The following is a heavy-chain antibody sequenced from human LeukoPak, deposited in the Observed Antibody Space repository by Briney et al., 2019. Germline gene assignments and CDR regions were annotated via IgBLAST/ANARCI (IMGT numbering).Heavy chain of an antibody. J-gene: IGHJ4*02. Sequence: PGGSLRLSCAASGFTFSSYGMHWVRQAPGKGLEWVAFIRYDGSNKYYADSVKGRFTISRDNSKNTLYLQMNSLRAEDTAVYYCARVAARPRSLDYWGQGTLVTVSS. CDR2: IRYDGSNK. D-gene: IGHD6-6*01. CDR3: ARVAARPRSLDY. V-gene: IGHV3-30*02. CDR1: GFTFSSYG.